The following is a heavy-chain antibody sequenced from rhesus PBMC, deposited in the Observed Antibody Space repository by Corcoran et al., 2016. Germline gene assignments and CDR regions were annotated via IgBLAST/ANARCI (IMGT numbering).Heavy chain of an antibody. D-gene: IGHD4-29*01. Sequence: QVQLQESGPGLVKPSETLSLTCAVPGGSISSSNWWSWIRQPPGKGLEWIGGIYSNSESTNYNPSLKSRVTISKDTSKNQFSLKLSSVTAADTAVYYCARRVAAGAYFDYWGQGVLVTVSS. J-gene: IGHJ4*01. CDR1: GGSISSSNW. V-gene: IGHV4S12*01. CDR3: ARRVAAGAYFDY. CDR2: IYSNSEST.